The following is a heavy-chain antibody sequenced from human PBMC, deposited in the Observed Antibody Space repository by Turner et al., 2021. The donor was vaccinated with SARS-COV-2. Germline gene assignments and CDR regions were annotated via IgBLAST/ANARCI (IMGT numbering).Heavy chain of an antibody. CDR1: GYSFTGDY. CDR3: AVAGGVYYDFWSIKA. V-gene: IGHV1-2*02. J-gene: IGHJ5*02. CDR2: INANSGGT. Sequence: QLQSVQSGGEGKRPGASVEVPCKASGYSFTGDYMHWVRQAPGQALEWIGWINANSGGTINAQKFKGRVNMTRDTSINTAYMELSRLSSYDTARYHCAVAGGVYYDFWSIKAWGQGILVTVSS. D-gene: IGHD3-3*01.